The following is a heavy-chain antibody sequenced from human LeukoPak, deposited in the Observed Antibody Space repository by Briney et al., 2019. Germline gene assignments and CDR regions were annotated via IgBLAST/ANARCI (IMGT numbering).Heavy chain of an antibody. J-gene: IGHJ4*02. CDR2: IYHSGST. Sequence: PSETLSLTCTLSGGSISTYYWSWIRQPPGKGLEWIGYIYHSGSTNYNPSLKSRVSISVDTSKNQFSLKLSSVTAADTAVYYCARGGGYASPIGYWGQGALVTVSS. CDR3: ARGGGYASPIGY. V-gene: IGHV4-59*01. D-gene: IGHD5-12*01. CDR1: GGSISTYY.